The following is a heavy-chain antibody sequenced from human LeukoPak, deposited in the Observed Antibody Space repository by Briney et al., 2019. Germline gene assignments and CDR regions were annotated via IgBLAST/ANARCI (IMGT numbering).Heavy chain of an antibody. J-gene: IGHJ4*02. D-gene: IGHD3-3*01. CDR2: ISSSSSYI. CDR3: AKDVSYYDFWSGFDY. Sequence: GGSLRLSCAASGFTFSSYSMNWVRQAPGKGLEWVSSISSSSSYIYYADSVKGRFTISRDNAKNSLYLQMNSLRAEDTAVYYCAKDVSYYDFWSGFDYWGQGTLVTVSS. CDR1: GFTFSSYS. V-gene: IGHV3-21*04.